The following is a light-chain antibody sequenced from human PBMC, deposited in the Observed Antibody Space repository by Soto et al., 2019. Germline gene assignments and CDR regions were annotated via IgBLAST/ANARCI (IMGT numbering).Light chain of an antibody. CDR1: QSVSSSY. CDR3: QQNGSSLSWT. V-gene: IGKV3-20*01. J-gene: IGKJ1*01. Sequence: EIVLTQSPGTLSLSPGERATLSCRASQSVSSSYLAWYQQKPGQAPRLLIYGASSRATGIPDRFSGSGSGTDFTLTISRLEPEDFAGYYCQQNGSSLSWTFGQGTKVEIK. CDR2: GAS.